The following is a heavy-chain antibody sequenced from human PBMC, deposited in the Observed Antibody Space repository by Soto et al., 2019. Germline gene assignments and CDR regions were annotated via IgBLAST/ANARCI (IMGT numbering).Heavy chain of an antibody. V-gene: IGHV4-31*03. CDR2: IYYSGST. J-gene: IGHJ5*02. CDR1: GGSISSGGYY. Sequence: QVQLQESGPGLVKPSQTLSLTCTVSGGSISSGGYYWSWIRQHPGKVLEWIGYIYYSGSTYYNPSLKSRVTISVDTSKNQFPLKLSSVTAADTAVYYCARVRESYRNSGFDRWGQGTLVTVSS. CDR3: ARVRESYRNSGFDR. D-gene: IGHD1-26*01.